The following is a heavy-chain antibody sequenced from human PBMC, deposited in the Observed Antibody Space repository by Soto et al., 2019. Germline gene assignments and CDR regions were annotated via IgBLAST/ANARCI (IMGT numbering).Heavy chain of an antibody. CDR1: GDSISAYS. V-gene: IGHV4-59*01. Sequence: SETLSLTCTVSGDSISAYSWSWVRQPPGKGLEWIGNIHYNGNTKFNPSLKSRVTMSLDTSKNQFSLRLISVTAADTAKYFCAREGNLGRWLQPLDFWGQGTLVTVSS. J-gene: IGHJ4*02. CDR3: AREGNLGRWLQPLDF. CDR2: IHYNGNT. D-gene: IGHD5-12*01.